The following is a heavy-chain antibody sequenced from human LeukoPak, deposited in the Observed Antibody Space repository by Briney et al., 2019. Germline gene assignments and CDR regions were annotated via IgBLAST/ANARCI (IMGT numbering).Heavy chain of an antibody. CDR1: GYSISSGYY. V-gene: IGHV4-38-2*02. J-gene: IGHJ6*03. CDR3: ARGIRVRGVIITGAYYYYYYMDV. Sequence: NPSETLSLTCTVSGYSISSGYYWGWIRQPPGKGLEWIGSIYHSGSTYYNPSLKSRVTMSVDTSKNQFSLKLSSVTAADTAVYYCARGIRVRGVIITGAYYYYYYMDVWGKGTTVTISS. CDR2: IYHSGST. D-gene: IGHD3-10*01.